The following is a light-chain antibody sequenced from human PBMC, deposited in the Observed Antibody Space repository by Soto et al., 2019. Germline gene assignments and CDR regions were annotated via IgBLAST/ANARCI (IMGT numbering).Light chain of an antibody. Sequence: QSALTQPRSVSGSPGQSVTISCTGTSSDVGAYNYVSWYQQHPGKAPKVMIYDVSKRPSGVPDRFSGSKSGTTASLTISGLQADDEADYYGCSYAGSYNYVFGSGTKLTVL. CDR1: SSDVGAYNY. V-gene: IGLV2-11*01. CDR3: CSYAGSYNYV. J-gene: IGLJ1*01. CDR2: DVS.